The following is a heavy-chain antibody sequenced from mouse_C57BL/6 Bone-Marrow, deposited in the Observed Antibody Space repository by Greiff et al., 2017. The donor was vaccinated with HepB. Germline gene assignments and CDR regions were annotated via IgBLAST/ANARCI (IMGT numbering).Heavy chain of an antibody. V-gene: IGHV5-2*01. CDR3: ARQRQLRLLMDY. D-gene: IGHD3-2*02. CDR2: INSDGGST. J-gene: IGHJ4*01. CDR1: EYELPSHD. Sequence: EVKLVESGGGLVQPGESLKLSCESNEYELPSHDMSWVRKTPEKRLELVAAINSDGGSTYYPDTMERRFIISRDNTKKTLYLQMSSLRSEDTALYYCARQRQLRLLMDYWGQGTSVTVSS.